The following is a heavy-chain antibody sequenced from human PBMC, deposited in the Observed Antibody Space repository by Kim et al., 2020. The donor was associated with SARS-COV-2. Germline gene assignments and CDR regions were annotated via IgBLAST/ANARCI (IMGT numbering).Heavy chain of an antibody. D-gene: IGHD3-9*01. Sequence: GGSLRLSCAASGFTFSNAWMSWVRQAPGKGLEWVGRIKSKTDGGTTDYAAPVKGRFTISRDDSKNTLYLQMNSLKTEDTAVYYCTTDRKVQVLRYFDWLPPYFDYWGQGTLVTVSS. CDR1: GFTFSNAW. CDR2: IKSKTDGGTT. CDR3: TTDRKVQVLRYFDWLPPYFDY. V-gene: IGHV3-15*01. J-gene: IGHJ4*02.